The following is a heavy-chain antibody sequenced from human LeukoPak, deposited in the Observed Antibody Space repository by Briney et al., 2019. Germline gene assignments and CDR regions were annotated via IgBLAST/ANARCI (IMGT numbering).Heavy chain of an antibody. Sequence: GGYLRRYCAASGFTFTNYDMHWVRQATGKGLEWVSAIGIRGDTYYSGSVKGRFTISRENAENSLYLQMNSLRAEDTAVYYCARGGIRVSGIDEFDYWGQGTLVTVSS. CDR3: ARGGIRVSGIDEFDY. CDR2: IGIRGDT. CDR1: GFTFTNYD. D-gene: IGHD6-19*01. J-gene: IGHJ4*02. V-gene: IGHV3-13*01.